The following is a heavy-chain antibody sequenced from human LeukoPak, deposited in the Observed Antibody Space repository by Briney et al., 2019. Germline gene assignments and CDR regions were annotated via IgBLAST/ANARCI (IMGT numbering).Heavy chain of an antibody. J-gene: IGHJ4*02. V-gene: IGHV4-34*01. Sequence: SETLSLTCAVYGGSFSGYYWSWIRQPPGKGLEWIGEINHSGSTNYNPSLKSRVTISVDTSKNQFSLKLSSVTAADTALYYCAGRGLRSPRGYFDYWGQGTLVTVSS. CDR3: AGRGLRSPRGYFDY. CDR1: GGSFSGYY. D-gene: IGHD5-12*01. CDR2: INHSGST.